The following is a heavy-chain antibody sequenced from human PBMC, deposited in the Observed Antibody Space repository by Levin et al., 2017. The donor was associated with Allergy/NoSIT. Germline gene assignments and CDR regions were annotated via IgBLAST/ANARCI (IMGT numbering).Heavy chain of an antibody. J-gene: IGHJ5*02. CDR3: ARGAAPGIVGWFDP. CDR2: INDRGST. D-gene: IGHD6-13*01. Sequence: SQTLSLTCTVSGGSIRTYYWIWIRQSPGKGLEWIGYINDRGSTTYNPSLKSRLTISVDTSKNQLSLRLTSVTAADTAMYYCARGAAPGIVGWFDPCGQGTLVTVSS. V-gene: IGHV4-59*01. CDR1: GGSIRTYY.